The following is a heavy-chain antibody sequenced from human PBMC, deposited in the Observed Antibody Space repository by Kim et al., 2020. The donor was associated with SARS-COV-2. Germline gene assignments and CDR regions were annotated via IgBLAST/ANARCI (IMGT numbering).Heavy chain of an antibody. Sequence: EDAVKGPVTVSRDNSKNTLYLQMSSLRPDDTAVYYCAKQSALVVAATVESWGQGTLVIVSS. D-gene: IGHD6-19*01. V-gene: IGHV3-30*02. J-gene: IGHJ4*02. CDR3: AKQSALVVAATVES.